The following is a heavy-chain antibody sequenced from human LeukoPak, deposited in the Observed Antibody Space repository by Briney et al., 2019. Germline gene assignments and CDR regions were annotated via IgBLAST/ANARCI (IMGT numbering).Heavy chain of an antibody. J-gene: IGHJ3*02. CDR2: IYPSDSDS. Sequence: PGESLKISCKGSGYSFTIYWIAWVRQLPGKGLEWMGIIYPSDSDSRYSLSFQGQVTISADKSISTAYLQWSSLKASDTAMYYCARLSGHAFDIWGQGTMVTVSS. CDR3: ARLSGHAFDI. V-gene: IGHV5-51*01. CDR1: GYSFTIYW. D-gene: IGHD6-25*01.